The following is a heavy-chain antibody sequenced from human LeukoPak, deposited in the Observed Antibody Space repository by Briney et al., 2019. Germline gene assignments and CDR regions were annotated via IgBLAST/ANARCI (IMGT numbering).Heavy chain of an antibody. CDR1: GLTFSSYA. V-gene: IGHV3-23*01. Sequence: GSLRLSCAASGLTFSSYAMTWVRQAPGKGLEWVSTISGSGDNTHYADSVQGRLTISRDNTKSTLYLQMNSLRAEDTAVYYCGGAKFYYGMDVWGLGTTVILYS. D-gene: IGHD3-16*01. J-gene: IGHJ6*02. CDR3: GGAKFYYGMDV. CDR2: ISGSGDNT.